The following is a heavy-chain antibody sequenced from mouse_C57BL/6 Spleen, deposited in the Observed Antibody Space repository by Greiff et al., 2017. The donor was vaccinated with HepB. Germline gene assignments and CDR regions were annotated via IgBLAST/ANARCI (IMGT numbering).Heavy chain of an antibody. D-gene: IGHD1-1*01. CDR3: ARHYYGSSYGYFDV. Sequence: EVKLLESGPGLVKPSQSLSLTCSVTGYSITSGYYWNWIRQFPGNKLEWMGYISYDGSNNYNPSLKNRISITRDTAKNQFFLKLNAVTTEDTATYYWARHYYGSSYGYFDVWGTGTTVTGSS. J-gene: IGHJ1*03. V-gene: IGHV3-6*01. CDR2: ISYDGSN. CDR1: GYSITSGYY.